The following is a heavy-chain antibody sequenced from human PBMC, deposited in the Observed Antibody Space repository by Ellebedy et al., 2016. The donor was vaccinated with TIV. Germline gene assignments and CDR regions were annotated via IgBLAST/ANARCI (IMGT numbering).Heavy chain of an antibody. D-gene: IGHD5-12*01. V-gene: IGHV3-73*01. Sequence: GGSLRLXCAASGFSFSGSAIHWVRQAPGKGLQWVGRIRSKSNSYATAYAASVKGRFTISRDDSKNTASLQMNSLKTEDTAVYYCTNSMPTSWGQGTLVTVSS. J-gene: IGHJ4*02. CDR2: IRSKSNSYAT. CDR3: TNSMPTS. CDR1: GFSFSGSA.